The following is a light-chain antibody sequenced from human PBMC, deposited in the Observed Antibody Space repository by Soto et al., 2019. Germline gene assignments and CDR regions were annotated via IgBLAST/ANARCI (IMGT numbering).Light chain of an antibody. Sequence: EIVMTQSPATLSVSPGERATLSCRASQSVSNKLAWYQQEPGQAPRLLIYSASTRATGIPARFSGSGSGTEFTLTISSLQSEDFAVYYCQQYNNWPLTFCGGTKVEIK. CDR2: SAS. CDR1: QSVSNK. V-gene: IGKV3-15*01. CDR3: QQYNNWPLT. J-gene: IGKJ4*01.